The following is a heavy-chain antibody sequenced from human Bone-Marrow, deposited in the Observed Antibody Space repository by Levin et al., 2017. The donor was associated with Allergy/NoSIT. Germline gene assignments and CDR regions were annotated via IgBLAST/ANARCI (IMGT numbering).Heavy chain of an antibody. CDR3: ARSFSAITGGRTKKYYYDGMDV. CDR2: IYSGGST. D-gene: IGHD3-16*01. CDR1: GFTVSSNY. Sequence: GESLKISCAASGFTVSSNYMSWVRQAPGKGLEWVSVIYSGGSTYYADSVKGRFTISRDNSKNTLYLQMNSLRAEDTAVYYCARSFSAITGGRTKKYYYDGMDVWGQGTTVTVSS. V-gene: IGHV3-53*01. J-gene: IGHJ6*02.